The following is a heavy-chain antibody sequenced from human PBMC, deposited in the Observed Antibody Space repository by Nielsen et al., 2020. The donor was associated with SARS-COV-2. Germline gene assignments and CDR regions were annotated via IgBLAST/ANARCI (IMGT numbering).Heavy chain of an antibody. D-gene: IGHD6-19*01. J-gene: IGHJ4*02. Sequence: SETLSLTCAVYGGSFSGYYWSWIRQPPGKGLEWIGEINHRGSNNYNPSLKSRITMSVDTSKNQFSLRLSSVTAADTAVYYCAGEEIAVAGTFDYWGQGTLVTVSS. CDR3: AGEEIAVAGTFDY. CDR2: INHRGSN. V-gene: IGHV4-34*01. CDR1: GGSFSGYY.